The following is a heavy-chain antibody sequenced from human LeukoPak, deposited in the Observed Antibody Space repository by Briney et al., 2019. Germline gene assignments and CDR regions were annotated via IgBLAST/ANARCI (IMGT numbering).Heavy chain of an antibody. J-gene: IGHJ4*02. CDR1: GFTFSSYS. V-gene: IGHV3-21*01. Sequence: PGGSLRLSCAASGFTFSSYSMNWVRQAPGKGLEWVSSISSSSSYIYYADSVKGRFTISRDNAKNSLYLHMNSLRAEDTAVYYCAKEEMDTAMGTPSPCDYWGQGTLVTVSS. CDR2: ISSSSSYI. D-gene: IGHD5-18*01. CDR3: AKEEMDTAMGTPSPCDY.